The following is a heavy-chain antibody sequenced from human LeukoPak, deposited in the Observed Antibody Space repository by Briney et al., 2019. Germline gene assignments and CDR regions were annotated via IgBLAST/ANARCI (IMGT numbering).Heavy chain of an antibody. D-gene: IGHD5-24*01. CDR1: GGSISSYY. V-gene: IGHV4-59*12. CDR3: ARDNSVRDEAWWFNP. J-gene: IGHJ5*02. Sequence: SETLSLTCTVSGGSISSYYWSWIRQPPGKGLEWIGYIYCSGSTNYKPSLKSRVTISVETSKNQFSLKLSSVTAEDTAVYYCARDNSVRDEAWWFNPWGQGTLVTVSS. CDR2: IYCSGST.